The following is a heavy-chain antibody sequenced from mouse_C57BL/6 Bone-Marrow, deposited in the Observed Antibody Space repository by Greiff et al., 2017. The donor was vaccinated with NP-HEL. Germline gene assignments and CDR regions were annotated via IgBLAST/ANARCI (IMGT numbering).Heavy chain of an antibody. CDR3: ARRDGLYAMDY. V-gene: IGHV1-72*01. J-gene: IGHJ4*01. CDR1: GYTFTSYW. D-gene: IGHD2-3*01. Sequence: QVQLQQPGAELVKPGASVKQSCKASGYTFTSYWMHWVKQRPGRGLAWLGRIDPNSGGPKYNEKFKGKATLTVDKPSSTAYMQLSSLTSEDAAVYYCARRDGLYAMDYWGQGTSVTVSS. CDR2: IDPNSGGP.